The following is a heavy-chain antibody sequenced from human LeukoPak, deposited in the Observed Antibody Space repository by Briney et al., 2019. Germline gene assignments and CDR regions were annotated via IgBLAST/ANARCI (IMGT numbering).Heavy chain of an antibody. CDR1: GGSISSGGYY. V-gene: IGHV4-30-4*08. J-gene: IGHJ3*02. CDR3: VRASSDAFDI. Sequence: SETLSLTCTVSGGSISSGGYYWSWIRQHPGKGLEWFGYIYYSGSTYYNPSLESRVTITVDTSNNQFSLKLSSVTAADTAVYYCVRASSDAFDICGQGTIVTVSS. D-gene: IGHD2-2*01. CDR2: IYYSGST.